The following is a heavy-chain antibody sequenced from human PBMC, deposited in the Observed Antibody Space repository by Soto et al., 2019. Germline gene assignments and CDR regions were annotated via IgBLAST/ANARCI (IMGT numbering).Heavy chain of an antibody. D-gene: IGHD6-13*01. CDR2: ISGSGGST. Sequence: EVQLLESGGCLVQPGGSLRLSCAASGFTFNNYAMNWVRQAPGKGLEWVSSISGSGGSTYYADSVKGRFTISRDNSKNTLYLQMNSLRAEDTAVYYCAKGALGSSSWYDFDYWGQGTLVTVSS. CDR1: GFTFNNYA. J-gene: IGHJ4*02. V-gene: IGHV3-23*01. CDR3: AKGALGSSSWYDFDY.